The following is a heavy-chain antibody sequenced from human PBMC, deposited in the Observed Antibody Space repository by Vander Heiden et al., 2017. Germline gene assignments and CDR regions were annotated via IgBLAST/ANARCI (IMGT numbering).Heavy chain of an antibody. J-gene: IGHJ4*02. D-gene: IGHD5-18*01. CDR1: GLPFSSYG. V-gene: IGHV3-33*01. CDR2: IWYDGSNK. Sequence: QVQLVESGGGVVQPGRSLRLSCAASGLPFSSYGMHWVRQAPGKGLEWVAVIWYDGSNKYYADSVKGRFTISRDNSKNTLYLQMNSLRAEDTAVYYCARVAFGYSYGRIDYWGQGTLVTVSS. CDR3: ARVAFGYSYGRIDY.